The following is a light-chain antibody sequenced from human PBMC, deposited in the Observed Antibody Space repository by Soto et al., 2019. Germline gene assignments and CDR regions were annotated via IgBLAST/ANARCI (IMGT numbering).Light chain of an antibody. Sequence: IQMTQSPSSLSASVGDRVTITCRASQSISSWFAWYQQKQGKAPKLLIYDASSLESGVPSRFSGSGSGTELNLTLSSLQPDDFATYYCQQYNSYSPLFTFGPGTKVDIK. V-gene: IGKV1-5*01. CDR2: DAS. CDR3: QQYNSYSPLFT. CDR1: QSISSW. J-gene: IGKJ3*01.